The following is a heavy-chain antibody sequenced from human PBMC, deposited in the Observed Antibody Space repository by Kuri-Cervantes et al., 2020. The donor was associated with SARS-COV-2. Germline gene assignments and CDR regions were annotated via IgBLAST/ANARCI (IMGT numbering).Heavy chain of an antibody. V-gene: IGHV4-59*12. D-gene: IGHD6-13*01. CDR1: GGSISSYY. CDR3: ARAVAAAGPFYDY. J-gene: IGHJ4*02. Sequence: SETLSLTCTVSGGSISSYYWSWIRQPPGKGLEWIGYIYYSGSTIYNPSLKSRVTISVDTSKNQFSLKLGSVTAADTAVYYCARAVAAAGPFYDYWGQGTLVTVSS. CDR2: IYYSGST.